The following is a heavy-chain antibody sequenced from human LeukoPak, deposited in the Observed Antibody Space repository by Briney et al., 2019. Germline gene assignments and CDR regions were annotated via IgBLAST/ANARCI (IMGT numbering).Heavy chain of an antibody. CDR2: INHSGST. D-gene: IGHD2-2*01. CDR1: GGSFSGYY. V-gene: IGHV4-34*01. CDR3: TRGAQSDCSSTSCPAHFDY. J-gene: IGHJ4*02. Sequence: PSETLSLTCAVYGGSFSGYYWSWMRQPPGKGLEWIGEINHSGSTNYNPSLKSRVTISVDTSKNQFSLKLSSVTAADTAVYYCTRGAQSDCSSTSCPAHFDYWGQGTLVTVSS.